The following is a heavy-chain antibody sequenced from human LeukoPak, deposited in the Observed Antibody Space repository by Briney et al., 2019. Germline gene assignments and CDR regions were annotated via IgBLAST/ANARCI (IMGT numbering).Heavy chain of an antibody. Sequence: GGSLRLFCAASGFTFSSYSMSWVRQAPGKGLEWVAVISIDGSEKYYADSVKGRFTISRDNSKNTLYLKMNSLRGDDTAVYYCANPQSRGYDYLDYWGQGTLVTVSS. CDR3: ANPQSRGYDYLDY. J-gene: IGHJ4*02. CDR2: ISIDGSEK. D-gene: IGHD5-12*01. V-gene: IGHV3-30*18. CDR1: GFTFSSYS.